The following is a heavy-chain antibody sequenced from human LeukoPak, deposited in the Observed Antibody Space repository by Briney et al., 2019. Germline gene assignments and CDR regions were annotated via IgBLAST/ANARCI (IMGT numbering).Heavy chain of an antibody. CDR3: AKDLLGYCSGGSCYSYY. V-gene: IGHV3-23*01. D-gene: IGHD2-15*01. CDR2: ISGSGGST. Sequence: GGSLRLSCAASGFTFSSYAMSWVCQAPGKGLEWVSAISGSGGSTYYADSVKGRFTISRDNSKNTLYLQMNSLRAEDTAVYYCAKDLLGYCSGGSCYSYYWGQGTLVTVSS. J-gene: IGHJ4*02. CDR1: GFTFSSYA.